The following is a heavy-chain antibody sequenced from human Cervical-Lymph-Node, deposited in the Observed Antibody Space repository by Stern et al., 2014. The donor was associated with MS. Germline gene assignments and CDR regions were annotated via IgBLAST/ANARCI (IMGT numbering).Heavy chain of an antibody. CDR1: GFIFDDYG. J-gene: IGHJ6*02. CDR3: ARAFCTGGVCYSFPFYGMDV. V-gene: IGHV3-20*01. CDR2: INLNGGST. D-gene: IGHD2-8*02. Sequence: EVQLEESGGGVVRPGGSLRLSCAASGFIFDDYGMSWVRQVPGKGPGVGSVINLNGGSTDHAASVKGRFTISRDNAKKSLYLRMNSLRVEDTAVYHCARAFCTGGVCYSFPFYGMDVWGQGTTVTVSS.